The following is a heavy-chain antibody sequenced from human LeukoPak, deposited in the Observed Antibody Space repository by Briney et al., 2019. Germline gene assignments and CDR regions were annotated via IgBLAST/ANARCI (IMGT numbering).Heavy chain of an antibody. CDR2: IYSGGST. CDR3: ARDRGYYDSSGYYPFDY. D-gene: IGHD3-22*01. V-gene: IGHV3-53*01. CDR1: GFTFSSYA. Sequence: PGGSLRLSCAASGFTFSSYAMSWVRQAPGKGLEWASVIYSGGSTYYADSVKGRFTISRDNSENTLYLQMNSLRAEDTAVYYCARDRGYYDSSGYYPFDYWGQGTLVTVSS. J-gene: IGHJ4*02.